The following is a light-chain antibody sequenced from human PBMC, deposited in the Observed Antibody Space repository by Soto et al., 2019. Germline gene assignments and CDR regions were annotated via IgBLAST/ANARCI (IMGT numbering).Light chain of an antibody. CDR1: QSISNY. J-gene: IGKJ3*01. CDR3: QQTYDTLFT. V-gene: IGKV1-39*01. CDR2: AAS. Sequence: DIQMTQSPSSLSASVGDRVTITCRSSQSISNYLNWYQQKPGKAPKLLIYAASSFEGGVPSRFSGSGSGTDFTLTISSLQPEDFATYYCQQTYDTLFTFGPGTEVDIK.